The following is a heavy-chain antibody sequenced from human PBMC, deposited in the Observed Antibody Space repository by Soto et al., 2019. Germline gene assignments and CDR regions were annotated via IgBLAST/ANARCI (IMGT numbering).Heavy chain of an antibody. J-gene: IGHJ5*02. V-gene: IGHV1-8*01. D-gene: IGHD3-10*01. CDR3: ARYDYYGSGSYYKSWFDP. Sequence: ASVKVSCKASGYTFSSYDINWVRQATGQGLEWMGWMNPNSGNTGYAQKFQGRVIMTRNTSISTAYMELNRLRSEDTAVYYCARYDYYGSGSYYKSWFDPWGQGTLVTVSS. CDR2: MNPNSGNT. CDR1: GYTFSSYD.